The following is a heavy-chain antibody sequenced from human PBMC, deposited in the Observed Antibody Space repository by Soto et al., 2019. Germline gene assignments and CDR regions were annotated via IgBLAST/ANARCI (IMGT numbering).Heavy chain of an antibody. J-gene: IGHJ4*02. V-gene: IGHV1-18*01. CDR1: GYTFTSYG. CDR3: ARVHYYGSGTLRFFDS. CDR2: ISAYSGNT. D-gene: IGHD3-10*01. Sequence: QVQLVQSGPEVKKPGASVTVSCKASGYTFTSYGISWVRQAPGQGLEWMGWISAYSGNTKYAQQLQGRVTMTTDASTSTAYMEVRSLRSADTAVYYWARVHYYGSGTLRFFDSWGQGTLVTVSS.